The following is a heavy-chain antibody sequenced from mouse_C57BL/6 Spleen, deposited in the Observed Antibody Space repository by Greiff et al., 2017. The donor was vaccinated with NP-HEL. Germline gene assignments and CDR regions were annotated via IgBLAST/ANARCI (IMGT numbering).Heavy chain of an antibody. CDR2: IYWDDDK. CDR1: GFSLSTSGMG. CDR3: ARREGDYYAMDY. V-gene: IGHV8-12*01. Sequence: QVTLKESGPGILQSSQTLSLTCSFSGFSLSTSGMGVSWIRQPSGKGLEWLAHIYWDDDKRYNPSLKSRLTISKDTSRNQAFLKITSVDTADTATYYCARREGDYYAMDYWGQGTSVTVSS. J-gene: IGHJ4*01.